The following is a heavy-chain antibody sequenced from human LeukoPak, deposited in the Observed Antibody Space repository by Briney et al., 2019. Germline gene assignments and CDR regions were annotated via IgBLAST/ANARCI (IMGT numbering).Heavy chain of an antibody. CDR3: AREDVGYYYVYDY. D-gene: IGHD3-22*01. Sequence: RGSLRLSCAASGFTFSDYDMSWMRQAPGKGLEWVSYISNSGSTIYYADSVKGRFTISRDNAKSTLYLQMNSLRAADTAVYYCAREDVGYYYVYDYWGQGTLVTVSS. CDR1: GFTFSDYD. V-gene: IGHV3-11*04. J-gene: IGHJ4*02. CDR2: ISNSGSTI.